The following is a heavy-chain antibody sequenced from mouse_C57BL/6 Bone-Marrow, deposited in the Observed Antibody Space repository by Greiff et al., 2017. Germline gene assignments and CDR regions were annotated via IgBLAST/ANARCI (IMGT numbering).Heavy chain of an antibody. CDR2: IDPSDSYT. V-gene: IGHV1-69*01. CDR1: GYTFTSYW. CDR3: ATEVYYYGRSYWYFVV. J-gene: IGHJ1*03. D-gene: IGHD1-1*01. Sequence: QVQLQQPGAELVMPGASVKLSCKASGYTFTSYWMHWVKQRPGQGLEWIGEIDPSDSYTTYNQKFKGKSTLTVDKSSSTAYMQLSSLTSEHSAVYYCATEVYYYGRSYWYFVVWGTGTTVTVSS.